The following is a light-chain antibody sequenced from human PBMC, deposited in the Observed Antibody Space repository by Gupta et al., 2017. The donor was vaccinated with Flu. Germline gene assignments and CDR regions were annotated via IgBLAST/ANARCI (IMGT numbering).Light chain of an antibody. CDR2: VAS. J-gene: IGKJ5*01. V-gene: IGKV3-15*01. CDR1: QSVSSN. Sequence: EIVMTQSPDTLSVSPGERATLPCRASQSVSSNLAWYQHKPGLAPRLLIYVASTRATGIADRFSGSGSGTEFTLTISSLQAEDFAVYYCQQYDDWPPITFGQGTRLEIK. CDR3: QQYDDWPPIT.